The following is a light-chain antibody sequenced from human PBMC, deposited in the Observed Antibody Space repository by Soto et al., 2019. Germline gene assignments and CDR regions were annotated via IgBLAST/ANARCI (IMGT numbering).Light chain of an antibody. CDR2: AAS. V-gene: IGKV1-39*01. J-gene: IGKJ5*01. CDR1: QSISTY. CDR3: QQISSTPPIT. Sequence: DIQMTQSPSSLSASVGDRVTITCRASQSISTYLNWFQQKPGKAPKLLIYAASSLQSGVPSRFSGSGSGTDFTLTISSLQPEDFAMYYCQQISSTPPITFGQGTRLEIK.